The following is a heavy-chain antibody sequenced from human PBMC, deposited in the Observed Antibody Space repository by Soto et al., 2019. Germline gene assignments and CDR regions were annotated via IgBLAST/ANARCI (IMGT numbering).Heavy chain of an antibody. CDR2: INPSSGGT. Sequence: ASVKVSCKASGYTFSNDYMHWVRQAPGQGLEWMGIINPSSGGTAYARKFQGRITMTRDTSTSTVYMELRSLRSDDTAVYLCARDGYNYLPIYWGQGTLVTVSS. J-gene: IGHJ4*02. CDR1: GYTFSNDY. D-gene: IGHD5-12*01. CDR3: ARDGYNYLPIY. V-gene: IGHV1-46*01.